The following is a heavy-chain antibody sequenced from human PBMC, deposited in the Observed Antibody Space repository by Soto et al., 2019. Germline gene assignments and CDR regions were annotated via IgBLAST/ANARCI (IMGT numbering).Heavy chain of an antibody. J-gene: IGHJ6*02. CDR1: GGTFSSYA. CDR2: IIPIFGTA. Sequence: QVQLVQSGAEVKKPGSSVKVSCKASGGTFSSYAISWVRQAPGQGLEWMGGIIPIFGTANYAQKFQGRVTITADESTSTAYMELSSLRSEDTAVYYCAREIHDRSGAEGAGYYYGMDVWGQGTTVTVSS. D-gene: IGHD3-22*01. V-gene: IGHV1-69*01. CDR3: AREIHDRSGAEGAGYYYGMDV.